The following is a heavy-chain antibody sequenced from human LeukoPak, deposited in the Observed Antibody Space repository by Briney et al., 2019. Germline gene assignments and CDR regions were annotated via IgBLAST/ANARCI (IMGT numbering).Heavy chain of an antibody. V-gene: IGHV1-18*01. CDR1: GYTYTSYG. CDR3: ARSVCGADCLDGWFDP. Sequence: ASVKVSCKASGYTYTSYGISWVRQAPGQGLEWMGWISAYNGNTNYAQNLQGRVTMTTDTSTSTAYMELRSLRSDDTAVYYCARSVCGADCLDGWFDPWGQGTLVTVSS. J-gene: IGHJ5*02. D-gene: IGHD2-21*02. CDR2: ISAYNGNT.